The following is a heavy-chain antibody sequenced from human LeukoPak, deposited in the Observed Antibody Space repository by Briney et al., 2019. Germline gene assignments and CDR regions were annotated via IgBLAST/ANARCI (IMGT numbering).Heavy chain of an antibody. J-gene: IGHJ4*02. CDR3: ASDQLFVGELLDY. CDR2: ISAYNGNT. V-gene: IGHV1-18*01. D-gene: IGHD1-26*01. CDR1: GYTFTSYG. Sequence: ASVKVSCKASGYTFTSYGISWVRHAPGQGLEWMEWISAYNGNTNYAQKLQGRVTMNTDTSTSTAYIERRRLRSDYTAVCYCASDQLFVGELLDYWGQGSLVTVSS.